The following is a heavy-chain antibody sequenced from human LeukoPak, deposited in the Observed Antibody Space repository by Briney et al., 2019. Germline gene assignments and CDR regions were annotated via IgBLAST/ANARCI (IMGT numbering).Heavy chain of an antibody. CDR3: ARDTGLQYYCYMDV. Sequence: PSETLSLTCTVSGGSISSYYWSWIRQPPGKGLEWIGYIYYSGSTNYNPSLKSRVTISVDTSKNQFSLKLSSVTAADTAVYYCARDTGLQYYCYMDVWGKGTTVTVSS. J-gene: IGHJ6*03. CDR1: GGSISSYY. CDR2: IYYSGST. V-gene: IGHV4-59*01. D-gene: IGHD4-11*01.